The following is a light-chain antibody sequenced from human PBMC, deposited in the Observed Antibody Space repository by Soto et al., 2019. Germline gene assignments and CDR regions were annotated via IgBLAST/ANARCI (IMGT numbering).Light chain of an antibody. V-gene: IGKV2-28*01. Sequence: DIVLTQSPLSLPVTPGEPASISCRSSQSLLHSNGNIYLDWYLQKPGQSPQLLLYLGSIRVSGVPDRFSGSGSGTDFTLKITRVEAEDVGVYYCMQAIHAPRTFGLGTKVEIK. CDR3: MQAIHAPRT. CDR2: LGS. CDR1: QSLLHSNGNIY. J-gene: IGKJ1*01.